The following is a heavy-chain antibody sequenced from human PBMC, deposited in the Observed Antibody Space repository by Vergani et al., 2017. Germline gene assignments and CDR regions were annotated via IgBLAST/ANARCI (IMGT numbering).Heavy chain of an antibody. D-gene: IGHD3-22*01. J-gene: IGHJ4*02. Sequence: QVQLVETGGGVVQPGGSLRLYCATSGFSFNTYGAHWVRQAPGKGLEWVAFLGNGGRIKYNVDSVKGRFTISRDNAKNSLYLQMNSLRAEDTAVYYCARAAYFYDISVYYSVIDYWGQGALVTVSS. CDR2: LGNGGRIK. CDR1: GFSFNTYG. CDR3: ARAAYFYDISVYYSVIDY. V-gene: IGHV3-30*02.